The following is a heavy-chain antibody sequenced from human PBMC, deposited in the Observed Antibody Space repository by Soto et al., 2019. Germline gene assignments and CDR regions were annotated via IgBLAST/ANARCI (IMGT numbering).Heavy chain of an antibody. D-gene: IGHD6-19*01. V-gene: IGHV1-18*01. CDR3: ARARLIAVTGLLHY. CDR1: GYPFTSYG. Sequence: QVQLVQSGAEVKKPGASVKVSCKTSGYPFTSYGINWVRQAPGQGPEWMGWISAYNGKTSYTQKFQGRVTMTTDTSTSTAYMELGSLRSADTAVYYCARARLIAVTGLLHYWGQGTLVTVSS. CDR2: ISAYNGKT. J-gene: IGHJ4*02.